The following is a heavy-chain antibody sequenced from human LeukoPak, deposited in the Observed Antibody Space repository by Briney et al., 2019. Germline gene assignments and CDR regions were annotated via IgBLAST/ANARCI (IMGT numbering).Heavy chain of an antibody. Sequence: SETLSLTCTVSGGSISSYYWSWIRQPAGKGLEWIGRIHTSGSTNYNPSLKSRVTMSVDTSKNQFSLKLSSVTAADTAVYYCARGDSTVTPKYFQYWGQGTLVTVSS. J-gene: IGHJ1*01. CDR2: IHTSGST. V-gene: IGHV4-4*07. CDR3: ARGDSTVTPKYFQY. D-gene: IGHD4-23*01. CDR1: GGSISSYY.